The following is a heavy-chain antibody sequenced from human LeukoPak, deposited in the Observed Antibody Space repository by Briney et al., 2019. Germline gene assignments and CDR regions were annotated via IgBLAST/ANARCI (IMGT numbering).Heavy chain of an antibody. Sequence: GGSLRLACAASGFTFSNYWMSWVRQAPGKGLEWVAHIKQDGSEEHYRDSVKARFIISRANAKNSLSLQMDSLRAEDTAVYYCVRDGGVSGYDLLDYWGQGTLVTVSS. CDR1: GFTFSNYW. V-gene: IGHV3-7*01. CDR2: IKQDGSEE. J-gene: IGHJ4*02. CDR3: VRDGGVSGYDLLDY. D-gene: IGHD5-12*01.